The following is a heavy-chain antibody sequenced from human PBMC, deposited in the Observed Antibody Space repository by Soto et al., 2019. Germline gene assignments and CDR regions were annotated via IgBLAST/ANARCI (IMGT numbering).Heavy chain of an antibody. Sequence: QVQLVQSGAEVKKPASSVKVSCKASGGPFNNYGISWVRQAPGQGLEWLGGIVPVFGTTNYAQKFQGRVTITADEYTSTVYMELSSLRSEDTAVYYCARHSATGTTTGMDYWGQGTLVTVSS. CDR1: GGPFNNYG. V-gene: IGHV1-69*12. CDR3: ARHSATGTTTGMDY. D-gene: IGHD1-1*01. CDR2: IVPVFGTT. J-gene: IGHJ4*02.